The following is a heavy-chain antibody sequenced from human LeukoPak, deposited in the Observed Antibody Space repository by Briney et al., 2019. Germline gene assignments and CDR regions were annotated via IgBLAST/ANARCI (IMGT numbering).Heavy chain of an antibody. V-gene: IGHV1-2*02. CDR2: INPNSGDT. Sequence: ASVKVSCKASGYTFTGYYMHWVRQAPGQGLDWVGWINPNSGDTNYAQKFQGRVTMTGDTSISTAYMELSRLRSDDTAVYCCARDLTCSGGACYSGDYWGQGTLVTVSS. D-gene: IGHD2-15*01. CDR3: ARDLTCSGGACYSGDY. J-gene: IGHJ4*02. CDR1: GYTFTGYY.